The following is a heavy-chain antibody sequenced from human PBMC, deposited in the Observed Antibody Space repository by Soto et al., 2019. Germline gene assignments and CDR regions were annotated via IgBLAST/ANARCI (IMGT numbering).Heavy chain of an antibody. CDR3: ARRAGPGYSSGWYWFDP. Sequence: VKVSCKASGYTFTSYGISWVRQAPGQGLEWMGWISAYNGNTNYAQKLQGRVTMTTDTSTSTAYMELRSLRSDDTAVYYCARRAGPGYSSGWYWFDPWGQGTLVTVSS. J-gene: IGHJ5*02. V-gene: IGHV1-18*01. CDR1: GYTFTSYG. CDR2: ISAYNGNT. D-gene: IGHD6-19*01.